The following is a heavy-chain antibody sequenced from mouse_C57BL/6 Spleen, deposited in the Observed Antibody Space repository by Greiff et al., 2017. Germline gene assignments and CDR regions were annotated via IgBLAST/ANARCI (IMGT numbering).Heavy chain of an antibody. CDR3: ARGPCDY. J-gene: IGHJ2*01. Sequence: DVKLQESGPGLVKPSQSLSLTCSVTGYSITSGYYWNWIRQFPGNKLEWMGYISYDGSNNYNPSLKNRISITRDTSKNQFFLKLNSVTTEDTATYYCARGPCDYWGQGTTLTVSA. V-gene: IGHV3-6*01. CDR2: ISYDGSN. CDR1: GYSITSGYY.